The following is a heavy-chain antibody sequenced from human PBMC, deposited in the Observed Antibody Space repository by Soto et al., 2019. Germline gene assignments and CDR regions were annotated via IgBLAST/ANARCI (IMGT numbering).Heavy chain of an antibody. D-gene: IGHD1-20*01. CDR1: GLTVSSNY. Sequence: GGSLRLSCAASGLTVSSNYMSWVRQAPGKGLEWVSMIYSGGNTYYADSVRGRFTISRDNSKNTLYLQMNSLKGEDTAVYYCARDGYNPYWFATWGQGTMVTLSS. CDR3: ARDGYNPYWFAT. V-gene: IGHV3-53*01. CDR2: IYSGGNT. J-gene: IGHJ5*02.